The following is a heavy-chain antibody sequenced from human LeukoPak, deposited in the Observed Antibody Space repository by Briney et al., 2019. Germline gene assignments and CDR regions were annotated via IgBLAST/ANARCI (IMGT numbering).Heavy chain of an antibody. CDR2: IFYSGST. CDR1: GGSISTSSYY. D-gene: IGHD1-1*01. CDR3: ARSSNWIPSPTFDI. J-gene: IGHJ3*02. Sequence: SETLSLTCTVSGGSISTSSYYWGWVRQPPGKGLEWIGNIFYSGSTYYSPSLKSRVTISLDTSRNQFSLKLNSVTAADTAVYYCARSSNWIPSPTFDIWGQGTMVTVSS. V-gene: IGHV4-39*07.